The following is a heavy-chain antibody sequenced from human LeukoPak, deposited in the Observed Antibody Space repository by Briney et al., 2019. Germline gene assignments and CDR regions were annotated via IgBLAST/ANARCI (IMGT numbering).Heavy chain of an antibody. CDR2: IHYSGSS. V-gene: IGHV4-59*11. J-gene: IGHJ4*02. CDR3: ARVRARAGPVDY. D-gene: IGHD5-12*01. CDR1: DGSITSHY. Sequence: SETLSLTCIVSDGSITSHYWSWIRRPPGKGLEWVGFIHYSGSSNYNPSLKSRVTISVDRSKNQFSLKLSSVTAADTAVYYCARVRARAGPVDYWGQGTLVTVSS.